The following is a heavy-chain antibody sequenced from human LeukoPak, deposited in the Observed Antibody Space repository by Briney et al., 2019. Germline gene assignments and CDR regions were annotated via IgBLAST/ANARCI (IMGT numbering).Heavy chain of an antibody. CDR2: INPNSGGT. CDR1: GYTFPGYY. V-gene: IGHV1-2*02. Sequence: SVKVSCKASGYTFPGYYMHWVRQAPGQGLEWMGWINPNSGGTNYAQKFQGRVTMTRDTSISTAYLELSRLRSDDTAVYYCARETRATKGFDPWGQGTLVTVSS. J-gene: IGHJ5*02. CDR3: ARETRATKGFDP. D-gene: IGHD5-12*01.